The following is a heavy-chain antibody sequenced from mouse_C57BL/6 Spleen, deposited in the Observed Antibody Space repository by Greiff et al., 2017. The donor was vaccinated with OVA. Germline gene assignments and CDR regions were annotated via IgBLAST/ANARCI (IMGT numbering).Heavy chain of an antibody. CDR2: INPSTGGT. V-gene: IGHV1-42*01. CDR1: GYSFTGYY. D-gene: IGHD1-1*01. Sequence: DVKLQESGPELVKPGASVKISCKASGYSFTGYYMNWVKQSPEKSLEWIGEINPSTGGTTYNQKFKAKATLTVDKSSSTAYMQLKSLTSEDSAVYYCARREITTVVAAYYYAMDYWGQGTSVTVSS. J-gene: IGHJ4*01. CDR3: ARREITTVVAAYYYAMDY.